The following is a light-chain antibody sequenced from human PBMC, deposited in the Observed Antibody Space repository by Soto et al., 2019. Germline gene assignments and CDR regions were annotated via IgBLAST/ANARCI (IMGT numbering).Light chain of an antibody. J-gene: IGLJ3*02. CDR2: DVS. V-gene: IGLV2-14*03. CDR1: SSDVGAYNY. Sequence: QSALTQPASVSGSPGQSITISCTGTSSDVGAYNYVSWYQHHPGKAPKFLIYDVSNRASGVSDRFSGSKSGNTASLSISGLQPEDEAVYYCSSYTTSSTVVFGGGTKLTVL. CDR3: SSYTTSSTVV.